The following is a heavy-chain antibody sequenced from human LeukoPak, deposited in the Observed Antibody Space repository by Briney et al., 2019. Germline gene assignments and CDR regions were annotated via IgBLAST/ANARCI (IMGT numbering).Heavy chain of an antibody. CDR2: ISGDGGST. CDR3: AKEGIAAAVGPLDV. J-gene: IGHJ4*02. D-gene: IGHD6-13*01. CDR1: GLTFDDYA. V-gene: IGHV3-43*02. Sequence: GGSLRLSCAASGLTFDDYAMHWVRQAPGKGLEWVSLISGDGGSTYYADSVKGRFTISRDNSKNSLYLQMNSLRTEDTALYYCAKEGIAAAVGPLDVWGQGTLVTVSS.